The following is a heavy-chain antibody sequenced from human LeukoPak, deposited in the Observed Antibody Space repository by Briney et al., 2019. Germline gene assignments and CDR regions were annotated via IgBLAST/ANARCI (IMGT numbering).Heavy chain of an antibody. D-gene: IGHD3-22*01. CDR1: GCTFTGYY. CDR2: INPNSGGT. CDR3: ARDSALTMIVVVITVGAFDI. J-gene: IGHJ3*02. Sequence: ASVKVSCKASGCTFTGYYMHWVRQAPGQGLEWMGWINPNSGGTNYAQKFQGRVTMTRDTSISTAYMELSRLRSDDTAVYYCARDSALTMIVVVITVGAFDIWGQGTMVTVSS. V-gene: IGHV1-2*02.